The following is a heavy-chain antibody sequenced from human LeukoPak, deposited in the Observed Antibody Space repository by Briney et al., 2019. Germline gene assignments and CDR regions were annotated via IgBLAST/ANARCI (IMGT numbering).Heavy chain of an antibody. V-gene: IGHV4-39*07. Sequence: PSETLSLTCTVSGGSISSSSYYWGWIRQPPGKGLEWIGSIYYSGSTNYNPSLKSRVTISVDTSKNQFSLKLSSVTAADTAVYYCARGLTGMGPRTAYYDFWSGYYRVLDYWGQGTLVTVSS. CDR1: GGSISSSSYY. J-gene: IGHJ4*02. CDR3: ARGLTGMGPRTAYYDFWSGYYRVLDY. CDR2: IYYSGST. D-gene: IGHD3-3*01.